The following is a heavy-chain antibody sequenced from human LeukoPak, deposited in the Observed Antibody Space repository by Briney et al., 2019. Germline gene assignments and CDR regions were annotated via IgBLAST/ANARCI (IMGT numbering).Heavy chain of an antibody. CDR3: ARAGAAAGKNWFDP. Sequence: SETLSLTCTVSGGSISSYYWSWIRQPPGKGLEWIGYIYYSGSTNYNPSLKSRVTISVDTSKNQFPLKLSAVTAADTAVYYCARAGAAAGKNWFDPWGQGTLVTVSS. J-gene: IGHJ5*02. V-gene: IGHV4-59*01. D-gene: IGHD6-13*01. CDR2: IYYSGST. CDR1: GGSISSYY.